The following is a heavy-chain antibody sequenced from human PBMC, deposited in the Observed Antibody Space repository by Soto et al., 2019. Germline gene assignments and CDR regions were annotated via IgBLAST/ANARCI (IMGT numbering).Heavy chain of an antibody. J-gene: IGHJ6*02. V-gene: IGHV1-69*13. D-gene: IGHD3-22*01. CDR1: GGTFSSYA. CDR3: ASVGGVVSSGPAVPHYYYYYGMDV. Sequence: GASVKVSCKASGGTFSSYAISWVRQAPGQGLEWMGGIIPIFGTANYAQKFQGRVTITADESTSTAYMELSSLRSEDTAVYYCASVGGVVSSGPAVPHYYYYYGMDVWGQGTTVTVSS. CDR2: IIPIFGTA.